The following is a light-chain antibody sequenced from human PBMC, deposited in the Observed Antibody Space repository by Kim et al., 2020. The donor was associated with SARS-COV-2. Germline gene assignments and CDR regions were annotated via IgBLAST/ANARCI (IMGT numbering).Light chain of an antibody. Sequence: DIVLTQSPATLSLSPGERATLSCRASQTISRYLAWYRQTPGQAPRLLIYDTSNRATGIPARFSGSGSGTDFTLTISSLEPEDFAIYYCQQRKNWPPTFGGGTKVDIK. CDR1: QTISRY. V-gene: IGKV3-11*01. CDR3: QQRKNWPPT. J-gene: IGKJ4*01. CDR2: DTS.